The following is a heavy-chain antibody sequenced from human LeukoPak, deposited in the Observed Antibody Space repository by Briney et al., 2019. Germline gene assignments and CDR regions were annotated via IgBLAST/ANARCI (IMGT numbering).Heavy chain of an antibody. CDR2: IIPIIGTA. D-gene: IGHD6-13*01. CDR1: GGTFSSYA. V-gene: IGHV1-69*13. CDR3: ARAKIAAAGIDNWFDP. Sequence: SVKVSCKASGGTFSSYAISWVRQAPGQGREWMGGIIPIIGTANYAQKFQGRVTINAEESTSTAYMELSSLRSEDTAVYYCARAKIAAAGIDNWFDPWGQGTLVTVSS. J-gene: IGHJ5*02.